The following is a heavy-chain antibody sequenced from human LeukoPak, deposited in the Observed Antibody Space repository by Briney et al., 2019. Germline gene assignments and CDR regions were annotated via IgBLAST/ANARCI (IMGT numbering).Heavy chain of an antibody. J-gene: IGHJ4*02. CDR1: GGSISSGGYY. CDR2: IYYSGST. D-gene: IGHD4-17*01. CDR3: HCYTVTTPYFDY. V-gene: IGHV4-31*03. Sequence: PSETLSLTCTVSGGSISSGGYYWSWIRQHPGKGLEWIGYIYYSGSTYYNPSLKSRVTISVDTSKNQFSLKLSSVTAADTAVYYCHCYTVTTPYFDYWGQGTLVTVSS.